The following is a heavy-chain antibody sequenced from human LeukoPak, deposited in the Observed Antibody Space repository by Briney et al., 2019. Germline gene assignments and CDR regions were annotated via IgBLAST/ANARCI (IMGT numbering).Heavy chain of an antibody. D-gene: IGHD3-22*01. CDR3: AKVSVTMIVVVTSDAFDI. Sequence: GGSLRLSCAASGFTFSSYAMSWVRQATGKGLEWVSAISGSGGSTYYADSVKGRFTIPRDNSKNTLYLQMNSLRAEDTAVYYCAKVSVTMIVVVTSDAFDIWGQGTMVTVSS. CDR1: GFTFSSYA. CDR2: ISGSGGST. J-gene: IGHJ3*02. V-gene: IGHV3-23*01.